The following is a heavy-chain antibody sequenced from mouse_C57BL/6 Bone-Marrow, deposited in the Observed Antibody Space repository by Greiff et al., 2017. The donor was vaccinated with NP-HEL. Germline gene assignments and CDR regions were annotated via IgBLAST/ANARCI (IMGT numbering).Heavy chain of an antibody. V-gene: IGHV5-4*01. CDR1: GFTFSSYA. CDR3: ARDAGYYGSSYGRFAY. Sequence: EVQRVESGGGLVKPGGSLKLSCAASGFTFSSYAMSWVRQTPEKRLEWVATISDGGSYTYYPDNVKGRFTISRDNAKNNLYLQMSQLKSEDTAMYYCARDAGYYGSSYGRFAYWGQGTLVTVSA. CDR2: ISDGGSYT. D-gene: IGHD1-1*01. J-gene: IGHJ3*01.